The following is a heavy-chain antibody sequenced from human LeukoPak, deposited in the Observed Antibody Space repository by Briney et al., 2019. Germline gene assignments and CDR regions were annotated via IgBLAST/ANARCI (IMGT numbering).Heavy chain of an antibody. V-gene: IGHV3-53*01. J-gene: IGHJ6*02. D-gene: IGHD2-2*01. CDR1: GFTVSSNY. CDR3: AREAEYQYYYYGMDV. CDR2: IYSGGST. Sequence: PGGSLRLSCAASGFTVSSNYMSWVRQAPGKGLEWVSVIYSGGSTYYADSVKGRFTISRDNSKNTLYLQMNSLRAEDTAVYYCAREAEYQYYYYGMDVWGQGTTVTVSS.